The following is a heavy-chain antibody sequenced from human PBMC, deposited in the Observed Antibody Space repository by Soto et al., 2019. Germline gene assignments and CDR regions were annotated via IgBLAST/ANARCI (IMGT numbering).Heavy chain of an antibody. CDR1: ESSGSRDV. V-gene: IGHV3-7*01. D-gene: IGHD1-26*01. Sequence: EVHLVESGGGLVQTGGSLRRSCAISESSGSRDVMNWVRQAPGKALEWVAHPNQDGSQKYYVDSVKARLTISRDNANKSLYMKMNSQRDGDTAKYYCSGGVGDAFWCQGTLVTVSS. CDR2: PNQDGSQK. CDR3: SGGVGDAF. J-gene: IGHJ4*02.